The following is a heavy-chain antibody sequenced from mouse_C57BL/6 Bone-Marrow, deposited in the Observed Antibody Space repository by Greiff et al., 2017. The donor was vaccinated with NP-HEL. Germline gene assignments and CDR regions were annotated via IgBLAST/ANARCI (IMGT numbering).Heavy chain of an antibody. J-gene: IGHJ3*01. CDR2: IEPENGDT. CDR1: GFNIKDDY. D-gene: IGHD2-4*01. Sequence: VQLKQSGAELVRPGASVKLSCTASGFNIKDDYMHWVKQRPEQGLEWIGWIEPENGDTEYASKFQGKATITADTSSNTAYLQLSSLTSEDTAVYYCTTGYDYDWAYWGQGTLVTVSA. V-gene: IGHV14-4*01. CDR3: TTGYDYDWAY.